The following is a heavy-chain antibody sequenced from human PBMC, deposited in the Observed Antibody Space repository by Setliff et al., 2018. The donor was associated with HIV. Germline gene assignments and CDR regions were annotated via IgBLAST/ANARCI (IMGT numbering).Heavy chain of an antibody. Sequence: PGESLKISCKGSGYSFTSYWIGWVRQMPGKGLEWMGIIYPGNSDTTYSPSFQGQVTISADKSISTAYLQWSSLKASDTAMYYCAKHLSPGSGWYSKARGMDVWGQGTTVTVS. D-gene: IGHD6-19*01. J-gene: IGHJ6*02. CDR3: AKHLSPGSGWYSKARGMDV. CDR2: IYPGNSDT. V-gene: IGHV5-51*01. CDR1: GYSFTSYW.